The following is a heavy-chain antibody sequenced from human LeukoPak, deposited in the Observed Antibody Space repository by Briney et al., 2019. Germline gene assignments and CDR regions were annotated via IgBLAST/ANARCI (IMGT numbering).Heavy chain of an antibody. CDR1: GFTFSNYA. J-gene: IGHJ6*04. D-gene: IGHD3-10*02. Sequence: GRSLRLSCAASGFTFSNYAMNWVRQAPGKGREWVTVIRSSGSGAATYYADSVKGRFTISRDNAKNSLYLQMNSLRAEDTAVYYCAELGITMIGGVWGKGTTVTISS. CDR2: IRSSGSGAAT. V-gene: IGHV3-48*03. CDR3: AELGITMIGGV.